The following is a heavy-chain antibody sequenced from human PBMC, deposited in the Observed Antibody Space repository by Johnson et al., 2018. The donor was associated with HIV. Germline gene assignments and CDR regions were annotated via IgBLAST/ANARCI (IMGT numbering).Heavy chain of an antibody. Sequence: VQLVESGGGVVQPGGSLRLSCTASGFTFSSYWMSWVRQAPGKGLEWVANINQDGSEKYYVDSVKGRFTISRDNAKNSLYLQMNSLRAEDTALYYCARDRAGNGVFHDAFDIWGQGTMVTVSS. V-gene: IGHV3-7*03. CDR3: ARDRAGNGVFHDAFDI. CDR2: INQDGSEK. CDR1: GFTFSSYW. D-gene: IGHD2-8*01. J-gene: IGHJ3*02.